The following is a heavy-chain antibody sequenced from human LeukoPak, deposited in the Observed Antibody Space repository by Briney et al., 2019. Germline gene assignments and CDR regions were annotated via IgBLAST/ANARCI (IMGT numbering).Heavy chain of an antibody. CDR1: GFTVSNKY. J-gene: IGHJ4*02. Sequence: GGSLRLSCAASGFTVSNKYMSWVRQAPGKGLECVSVIYDGGNTYYADSVKGRFTISRDSSKNTLYLQVNSLRAEDTAVYYCARGGASELYYFDYWGQGTLVTVSS. D-gene: IGHD2-15*01. V-gene: IGHV3-53*01. CDR3: ARGGASELYYFDY. CDR2: IYDGGNT.